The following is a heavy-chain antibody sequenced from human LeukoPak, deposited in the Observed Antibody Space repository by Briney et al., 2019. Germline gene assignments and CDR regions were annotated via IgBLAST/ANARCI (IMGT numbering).Heavy chain of an antibody. V-gene: IGHV4-30-4*07. CDR1: GGSISSGDYS. J-gene: IGHJ4*02. Sequence: PSETLSLTCGVSGGSISSGDYSWSWIRQPPGKGLEWIGYIYYTGSTQYNPSLKSRVTMSLDKSKNQFSLKLSSVTAADTAMYYCAKSNGYGLIDYWGQGTLVTVSS. CDR3: AKSNGYGLIDY. CDR2: IYYTGST. D-gene: IGHD5-12*01.